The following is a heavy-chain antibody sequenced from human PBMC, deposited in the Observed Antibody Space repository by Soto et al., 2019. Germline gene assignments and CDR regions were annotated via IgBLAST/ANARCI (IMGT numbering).Heavy chain of an antibody. CDR3: ARVHSSSYHYFDY. J-gene: IGHJ4*02. CDR2: IKKKSDGGTT. V-gene: IGHV3-15*07. D-gene: IGHD6-13*01. CDR1: GFIITDAW. Sequence: GGSLRLSCAASGFIITDAWMTWVRQSPGKRLEWVGRIKKKSDGGTTDFADSVKVRFTISRDNSKNTLYLQMSSLRAEDTAVYYCARVHSSSYHYFDYWGQGTVVTVSS.